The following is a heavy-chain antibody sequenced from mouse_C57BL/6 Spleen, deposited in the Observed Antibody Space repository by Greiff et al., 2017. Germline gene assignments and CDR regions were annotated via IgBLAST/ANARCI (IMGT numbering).Heavy chain of an antibody. J-gene: IGHJ4*01. CDR2: IHPADGGT. Sequence: QVQLQQPGAELVKPGASVKVSCKASGYTFTSYWIPWVKQRPGQGLEWIGGIHPADGGTNYNQEFKSKATLTVDKSSSTAYMQLSSLTSGDSSVYYGVIKGLTVGSRDYAMDYWGQGTSVTVSS. CDR1: GYTFTSYW. CDR3: VIKGLTVGSRDYAMDY. D-gene: IGHD1-1*01. V-gene: IGHV1-74*01.